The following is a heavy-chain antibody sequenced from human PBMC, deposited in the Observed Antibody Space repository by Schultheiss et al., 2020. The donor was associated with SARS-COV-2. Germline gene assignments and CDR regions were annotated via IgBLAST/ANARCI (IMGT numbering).Heavy chain of an antibody. CDR1: GDSVSRDTAG. J-gene: IGHJ3*02. CDR2: TYYRSKWYS. V-gene: IGHV6-1*01. D-gene: IGHD4-23*01. CDR3: ASISWGVYYGGNSPDAFDI. Sequence: SQTLSLTCAISGDSVSRDTAGWNWIRQSPSRGLEWLGRTYYRSKWYSDYAVSVKSRMTINADTSKNQFSLQLNSVTPEDTAVYYCASISWGVYYGGNSPDAFDIWGQGTMVTVSS.